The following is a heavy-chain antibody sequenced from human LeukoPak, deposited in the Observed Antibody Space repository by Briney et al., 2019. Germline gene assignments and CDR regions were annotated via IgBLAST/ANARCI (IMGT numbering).Heavy chain of an antibody. CDR2: VFHSGST. CDR1: GYSITSGYY. V-gene: IGHV4-38-2*02. CDR3: ARDQYFDSEGGFDS. D-gene: IGHD3-9*01. Sequence: SETLSLTCAVSGYSITSGYYWDWIRQPPGKGLEWIGRVFHSGSTYYNPSLKSRVTISVDTSKNQFSLRLSSVTAADTAVFYCARDQYFDSEGGFDSWGQGTLVTVSS. J-gene: IGHJ4*02.